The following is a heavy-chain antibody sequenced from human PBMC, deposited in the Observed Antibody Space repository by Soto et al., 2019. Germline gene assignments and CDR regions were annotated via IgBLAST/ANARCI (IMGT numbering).Heavy chain of an antibody. Sequence: QVQLVQSGAEVKKHGASVKVSCKASGYTFTSYDINWVRQATGQGLEWMGWMNPNSGNTGYAQKFQGRVTMTRNTSIITAYMELSSLRSEDTAVYYCARSRSGSYYYGMDVWGQGTAVTVSS. CDR3: ARSRSGSYYYGMDV. V-gene: IGHV1-8*01. CDR1: GYTFTSYD. CDR2: MNPNSGNT. D-gene: IGHD3-3*01. J-gene: IGHJ6*02.